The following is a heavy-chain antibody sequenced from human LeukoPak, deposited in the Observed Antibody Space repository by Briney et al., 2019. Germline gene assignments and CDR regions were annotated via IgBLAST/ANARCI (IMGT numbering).Heavy chain of an antibody. V-gene: IGHV4-59*01. CDR2: IYYSGST. D-gene: IGHD3-9*01. Sequence: SETLSLTCTVSGGSISSYYWSWIRQPPGKGLEWIGYIYYSGSTNYNPSLKSRVTISVDTSKNQFSLKLSSVTAADTAVYYCARDRRYFDWPDAFDIWGPGTIVTVSS. CDR1: GGSISSYY. J-gene: IGHJ3*02. CDR3: ARDRRYFDWPDAFDI.